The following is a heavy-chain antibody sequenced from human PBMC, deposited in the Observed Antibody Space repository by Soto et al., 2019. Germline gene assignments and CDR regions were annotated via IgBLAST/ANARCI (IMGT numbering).Heavy chain of an antibody. CDR1: GFSLSTSGMC. D-gene: IGHD4-17*01. V-gene: IGHV2-70*01. CDR2: IDWGDDK. J-gene: IGHJ5*02. CDR3: ARTDDYVVSSGFDP. Sequence: SGPTLGNPTQTLTLTCTFSGFSLSTSGMCVSWIRQPTGKALEWLALIDWGDDKYYSTSLKTRLTISKDTYKHQVVLTMTNMDHVDTATYYCARTDDYVVSSGFDPWGQGTLVTVS.